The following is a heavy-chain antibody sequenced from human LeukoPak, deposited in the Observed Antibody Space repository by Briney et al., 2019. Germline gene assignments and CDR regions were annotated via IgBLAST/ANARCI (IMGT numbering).Heavy chain of an antibody. V-gene: IGHV3-48*01. CDR2: VGISSGNT. D-gene: IGHD2-2*01. CDR3: ARDTKYAFDN. CDR1: GFTFSGYS. J-gene: IGHJ4*02. Sequence: PGGSLRLSCAAPGFTFSGYSMNWVRQAPGKGLEWISYVGISSGNTKYADSVKGRFTISGDKAKNSLYLQMNSLRVEDTAVYYCARDTKYAFDNWGQGTLVTVSS.